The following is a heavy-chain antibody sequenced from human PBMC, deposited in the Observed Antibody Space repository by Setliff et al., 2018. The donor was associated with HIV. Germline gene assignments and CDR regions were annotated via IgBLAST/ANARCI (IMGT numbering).Heavy chain of an antibody. CDR2: IYDTGKI. CDR3: ARGRPVITYYYGSGSYEANFDY. D-gene: IGHD3-10*01. J-gene: IGHJ4*02. Sequence: SETLSLTCIVSGGSFSSYFWSWIRQSPGKGLEWIGNIYDTGKINYNPSLKGRVTMSIDMSEDQFSLNLRSVTAADTAVYYCARGRPVITYYYGSGSYEANFDYWGQGTLVTVSS. V-gene: IGHV4-59*01. CDR1: GGSFSSYF.